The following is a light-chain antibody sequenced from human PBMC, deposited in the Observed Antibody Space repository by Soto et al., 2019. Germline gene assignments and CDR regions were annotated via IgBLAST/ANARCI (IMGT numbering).Light chain of an antibody. CDR1: SSDVGRYNL. V-gene: IGLV2-23*02. J-gene: IGLJ1*01. CDR2: GVS. Sequence: QSVLTQPASVSGSPGQSITISCTGTSSDVGRYNLVSWFQQHPGKAPKLMIYGVSERPSGVSNRFSGSKSGNTASLTISGLQAEDEADYYCCSYAASSTFEGYVLGTGTKVTDL. CDR3: CSYAASSTFEGYV.